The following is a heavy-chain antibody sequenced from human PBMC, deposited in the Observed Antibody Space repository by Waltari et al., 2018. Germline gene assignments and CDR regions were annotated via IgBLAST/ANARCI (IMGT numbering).Heavy chain of an antibody. CDR1: GYRFTDYY. D-gene: IGHD3-10*01. J-gene: IGHJ3*01. V-gene: IGHV1-69-2*01. CDR2: VDPEDGET. CDR3: VTALGDRSSASRPFDV. Sequence: EVQLLQSGTELKKPGSTVQTSCKVSGYRFTDYYIHWVQQAPGKGPQWMGLVDPEDGETIYAERFQGRVTITADTSTETAFMELSSLTSDDTAVYYCVTALGDRSSASRPFDVWGLGTLITVSS.